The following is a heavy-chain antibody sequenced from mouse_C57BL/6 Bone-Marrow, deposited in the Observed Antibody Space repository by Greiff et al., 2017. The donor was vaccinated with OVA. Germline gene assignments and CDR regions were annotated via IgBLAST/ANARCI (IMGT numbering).Heavy chain of an antibody. CDR1: GYTFTSYG. V-gene: IGHV1-81*01. D-gene: IGHD1-1*01. CDR3: ARWRLTTVVADY. J-gene: IGHJ2*01. CDR2: IYPRSGNT. Sequence: QVQLKQSGAELARPGASVKLSCKASGYTFTSYGISWVKQRTGQGLEWIGEIYPRSGNTYYNEKFKGKATLTADKSSSTAYMELRSLTSEDSAVYFCARWRLTTVVADYWGQGTTLTVSS.